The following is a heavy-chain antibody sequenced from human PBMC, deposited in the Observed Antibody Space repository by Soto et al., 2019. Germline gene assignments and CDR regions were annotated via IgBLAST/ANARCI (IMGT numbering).Heavy chain of an antibody. CDR2: MNHDGSKI. CDR3: AKDVDYGYYGFDL. D-gene: IGHD3-22*01. V-gene: IGHV3-7*03. Sequence: GGSLRLSCAASGFTFRPYFMSWVRQAPGKGLEWVANMNHDGSKIHYVDSVRGRFTISRDNSKSTLYLQMNSLRAEDTAVYYWAKDVDYGYYGFDLWGRGTLVTVSS. CDR1: GFTFRPYF. J-gene: IGHJ2*01.